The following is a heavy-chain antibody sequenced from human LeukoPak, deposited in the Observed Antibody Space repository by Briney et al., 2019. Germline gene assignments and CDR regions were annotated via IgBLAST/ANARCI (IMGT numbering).Heavy chain of an antibody. Sequence: GGSLRLSCAASGFTFSSYRMNWVRQAPGKGLEWVSSISSRSSYIYYADSLKGRFTISRDNAKNSLYLNIHSVRAEDTAVYYCARDRADPDYGDYVFAYWGQGTLVTVSS. CDR1: GFTFSSYR. CDR3: ARDRADPDYGDYVFAY. V-gene: IGHV3-21*01. CDR2: ISSRSSYI. J-gene: IGHJ4*02. D-gene: IGHD4-17*01.